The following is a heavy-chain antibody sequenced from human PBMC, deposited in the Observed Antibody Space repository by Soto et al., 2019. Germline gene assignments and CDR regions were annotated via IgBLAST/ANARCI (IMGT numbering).Heavy chain of an antibody. D-gene: IGHD3-9*01. CDR2: IYHSGST. J-gene: IGHJ3*02. CDR1: GGSISSSSYY. V-gene: IGHV4-39*07. Sequence: SETLSLTCTVSGGSISSSSYYWGWIRQPPGKGLEWIGYIYHSGSTYYNPSLKSRVTISVDRSKNQFSLKLSSVTAADTAVYYCARGSGYYKAFDIWGQGAMVTVSS. CDR3: ARGSGYYKAFDI.